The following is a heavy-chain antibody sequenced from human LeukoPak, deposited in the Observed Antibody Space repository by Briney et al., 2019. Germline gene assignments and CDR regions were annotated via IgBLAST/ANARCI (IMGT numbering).Heavy chain of an antibody. D-gene: IGHD6-6*01. V-gene: IGHV1-3*03. CDR2: INAGNGNT. CDR1: GYTFTSYA. CDR3: ARARLGAARHGGFDY. Sequence: ASVKVSCKASGYTFTSYAMHWVRQAPGQRLEWMGWINAGNGNTKYSQEFQGRVTITRDTSASTAYMELSSPRSEDMAVYYCARARLGAARHGGFDYWGQGTLVTVSS. J-gene: IGHJ4*02.